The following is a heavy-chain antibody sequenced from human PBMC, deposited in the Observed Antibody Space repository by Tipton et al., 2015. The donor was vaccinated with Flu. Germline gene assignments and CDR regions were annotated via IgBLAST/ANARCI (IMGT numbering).Heavy chain of an antibody. CDR2: IYYSGST. Sequence: TLSLTCTVSGGSISSSSYYWGWIRQPPGKGLEWIGSIYYSGSTYYNPSLKSRVTISVDTSKNQFSLKLSSVTAADTAVYYGARAPGVCESDAFDIWGQGTMVTVSS. CDR1: GGSISSSSYY. J-gene: IGHJ3*02. V-gene: IGHV4-39*07. D-gene: IGHD2-8*01. CDR3: ARAPGVCESDAFDI.